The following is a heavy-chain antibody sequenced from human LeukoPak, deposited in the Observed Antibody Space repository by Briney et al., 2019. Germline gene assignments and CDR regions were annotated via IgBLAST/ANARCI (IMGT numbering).Heavy chain of an antibody. CDR1: GFTFSSYG. J-gene: IGHJ4*02. CDR2: ISYDGSNK. CDR3: AKRAGFWSGYDY. Sequence: PGGSLRLSCAASGFTFSSYGMHWVRQAPGKGLEWVAVISYDGSNKYYADSVKGRFTISRDNSKNTLYLQMNSLRAEDTAVYYCAKRAGFWSGYDYWGQGTLVTVSS. D-gene: IGHD3-3*01. V-gene: IGHV3-30*18.